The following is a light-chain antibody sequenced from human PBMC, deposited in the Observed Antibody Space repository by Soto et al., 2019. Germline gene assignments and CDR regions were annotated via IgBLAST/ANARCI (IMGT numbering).Light chain of an antibody. Sequence: EIVLTQSPDTLSLSPGETATLSCRASQSVRSNYLAWYQQKPGQAPRFLIYDASSRATGNPDRFSGSGSGTDFTLTISRLEPEDFAVYYCQQYGSTPLTFGGGTKVDIK. CDR1: QSVRSNY. CDR2: DAS. J-gene: IGKJ4*01. CDR3: QQYGSTPLT. V-gene: IGKV3-20*01.